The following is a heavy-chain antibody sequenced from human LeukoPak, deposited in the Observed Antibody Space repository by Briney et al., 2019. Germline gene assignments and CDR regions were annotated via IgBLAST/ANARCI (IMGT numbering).Heavy chain of an antibody. CDR3: ARVDRPPVYYYGMDV. D-gene: IGHD3-9*01. CDR1: GGSFSGYY. CDR2: INHSGST. V-gene: IGHV4-34*01. J-gene: IGHJ6*02. Sequence: SETLSLTCAVYGGSFSGYYWSWIRQPPGRGLEWIGEINHSGSTNYNPSLKSRVTISVDTSKNQFSLKLSSVTAADTAVYYCARVDRPPVYYYGMDVWGQGTTVTVSS.